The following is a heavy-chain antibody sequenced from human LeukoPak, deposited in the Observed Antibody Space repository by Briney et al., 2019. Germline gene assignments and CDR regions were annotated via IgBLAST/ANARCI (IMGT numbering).Heavy chain of an antibody. V-gene: IGHV3-9*01. J-gene: IGHJ4*02. CDR1: GFTFDDYA. D-gene: IGHD1-26*01. CDR3: AKGEVGATPGAFDY. Sequence: SLRLSCAASGFTFDDYAMHWVRQAPGKGLEWVSGISWNSGSIGYADSVKGRFTISRDNAKNSLYLQMNSLRAEDTALYYCAKGEVGATPGAFDYWGQGTLVTVSS. CDR2: ISWNSGSI.